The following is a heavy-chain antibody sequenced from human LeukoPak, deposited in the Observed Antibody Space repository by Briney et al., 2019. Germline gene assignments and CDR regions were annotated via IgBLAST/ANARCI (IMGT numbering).Heavy chain of an antibody. V-gene: IGHV1-3*04. CDR1: GYTFSSYA. J-gene: IGHJ4*02. CDR3: ARADIIVVAGATPVGSAFEY. D-gene: IGHD2-15*01. Sequence: ASVKVSCKASGYTFSSYAMHWVRQAPGQRLEWMGWINTGYDNTQYSENFQGRVTITRDTSASTVYMELSSLRSDDTAVYYCARADIIVVAGATPVGSAFEYWGQGALITVS. CDR2: INTGYDNT.